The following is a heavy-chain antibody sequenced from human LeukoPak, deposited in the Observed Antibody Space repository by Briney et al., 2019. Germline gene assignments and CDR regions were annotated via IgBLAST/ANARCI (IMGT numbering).Heavy chain of an antibody. CDR2: FNSEGSST. CDR1: GFTFSSYW. D-gene: IGHD1-26*01. J-gene: IGHJ4*02. V-gene: IGHV3-74*01. CDR3: AVLSQYSGSYYPLDY. Sequence: GGSLRLSCAASGFTFSSYWMHWFGQAPGKGLGGFPRFNSEGSSTSYADSVKGRFTISRDNAKNTLYLQMNSLRAEDTAVYYCAVLSQYSGSYYPLDYWGQGTLVTVSS.